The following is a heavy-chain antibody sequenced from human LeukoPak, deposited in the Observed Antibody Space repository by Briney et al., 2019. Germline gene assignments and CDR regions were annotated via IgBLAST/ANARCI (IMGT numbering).Heavy chain of an antibody. Sequence: ASVKVSCKASGYTFTSYGISWVRQAPGQGLEWMGWISAYNGNTNYALKLQGRVTMTTDTSTSTAYMELRSLRSDDTAVYYCARTGYDSSGYYYFRDYFDYWGQGTLVTVSS. V-gene: IGHV1-18*01. CDR1: GYTFTSYG. J-gene: IGHJ4*02. CDR3: ARTGYDSSGYYYFRDYFDY. CDR2: ISAYNGNT. D-gene: IGHD3-22*01.